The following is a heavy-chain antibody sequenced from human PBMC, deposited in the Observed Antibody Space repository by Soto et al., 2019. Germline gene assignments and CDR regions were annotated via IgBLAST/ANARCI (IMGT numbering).Heavy chain of an antibody. CDR2: ISGSGGST. CDR3: AKAGGIAMPGAHLDL. V-gene: IGHV3-23*01. Sequence: EVQLLESGGGLVQPGGSLRLSCAASGFTFRSYAMTWVRQAPGKGLEWVSGISGSGGSTNYADSVKGRFTVSRDNSKNTLYLEMNSLRAEDTGLYYCAKAGGIAMPGAHLDLWGQGTLVTVSS. J-gene: IGHJ4*02. D-gene: IGHD6-19*01. CDR1: GFTFRSYA.